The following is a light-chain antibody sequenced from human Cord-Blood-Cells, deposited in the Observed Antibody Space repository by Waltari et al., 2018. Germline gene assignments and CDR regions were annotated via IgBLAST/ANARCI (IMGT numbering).Light chain of an antibody. Sequence: SYVLTQPPSVSVAPGKPARITCGGNNIGSKSVYWYQQKPGQAPVLVVYDDSDRPSGIPERFSGSNSGNTATLTISRVEAGDETDYYCQVWDSSSDHPVVFGGGTKLTVL. CDR1: NIGSKS. J-gene: IGLJ2*01. CDR3: QVWDSSSDHPVV. V-gene: IGLV3-21*03. CDR2: DDS.